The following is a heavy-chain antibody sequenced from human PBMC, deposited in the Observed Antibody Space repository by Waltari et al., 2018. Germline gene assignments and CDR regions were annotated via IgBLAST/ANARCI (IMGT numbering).Heavy chain of an antibody. CDR1: GYTFTSYD. V-gene: IGHV1-8*01. CDR2: MHPNSGNT. J-gene: IGHJ4*02. D-gene: IGHD3-10*01. Sequence: QVQLVQSGAEVKKPGASVKVSCKASGYTFTSYDINWVRQATGQGLEWMGWMHPNSGNTGYEQKFQGRVTMTRNTSISTAYMELSSLRSEDTAVYYCARHGSGSYYYSFDYWGQGTLVTVSS. CDR3: ARHGSGSYYYSFDY.